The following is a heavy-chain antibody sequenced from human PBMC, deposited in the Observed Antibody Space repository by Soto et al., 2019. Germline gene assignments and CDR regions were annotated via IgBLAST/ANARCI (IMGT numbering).Heavy chain of an antibody. CDR3: AREMVRGVGSDY. V-gene: IGHV1-18*01. Sequence: ASVKVSCKASGYTFTNFGISWVRQAPGQGLEWMGWISAYNGNTNYAQNFQGRVTMTTDTSTSTAYMELRSLRSDDTAVFYCAREMVRGVGSDYWGQGTLVTVSS. CDR1: GYTFTNFG. CDR2: ISAYNGNT. J-gene: IGHJ4*02. D-gene: IGHD3-10*01.